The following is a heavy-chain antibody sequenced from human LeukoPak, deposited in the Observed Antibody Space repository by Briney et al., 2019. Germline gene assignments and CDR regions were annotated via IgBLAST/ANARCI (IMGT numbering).Heavy chain of an antibody. CDR3: ARDSSGYYGEGNFDY. V-gene: IGHV1-69*04. D-gene: IGHD3-22*01. CDR2: IIPIFGIA. CDR1: GGTFSSYA. Sequence: VASVKVSCKASGGTFSSYAISWVRQAPGQGLEWMGRIIPIFGIANYAQKFQGRVTITADKSTSTAYMELSSLGSEDTAVYYCARDSSGYYGEGNFDYWSQGTLVTVSS. J-gene: IGHJ4*02.